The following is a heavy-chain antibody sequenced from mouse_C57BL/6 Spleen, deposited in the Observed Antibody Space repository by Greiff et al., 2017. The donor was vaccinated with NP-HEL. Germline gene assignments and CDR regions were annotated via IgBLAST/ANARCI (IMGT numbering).Heavy chain of an antibody. CDR2: IYPGDGDT. Sequence: QVQLQQSGPELVKPGASVKISCKASGYAFSSSWMNWVKQRPGKGLEWIGRIYPGDGDTNYNGKFKGKATLTADKSSSTAYMQLSSLTSEDSAVYFCARSGDGDSTAWFAYWGQGTLVTVAA. J-gene: IGHJ3*01. D-gene: IGHD2-13*01. V-gene: IGHV1-82*01. CDR1: GYAFSSSW. CDR3: ARSGDGDSTAWFAY.